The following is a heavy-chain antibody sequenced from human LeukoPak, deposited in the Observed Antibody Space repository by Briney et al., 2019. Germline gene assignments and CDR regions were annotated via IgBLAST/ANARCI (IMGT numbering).Heavy chain of an antibody. Sequence: SETLSLTCAVYGGSFSGYYWSWFRQPPGKGLEWIGEINHSGSTNYNPSLKSRVTISVDTSKNQFSLKLSSVTAADTAVYYCARRYCSSTSCLIRRFDPWGQGTLVTVSS. J-gene: IGHJ5*02. CDR3: ARRYCSSTSCLIRRFDP. V-gene: IGHV4-34*01. CDR2: INHSGST. CDR1: GGSFSGYY. D-gene: IGHD2-2*01.